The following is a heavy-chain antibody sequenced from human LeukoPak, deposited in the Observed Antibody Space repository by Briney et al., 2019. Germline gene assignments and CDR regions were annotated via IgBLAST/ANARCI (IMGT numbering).Heavy chain of an antibody. D-gene: IGHD2-2*01. Sequence: SETLSLTCTVSGGSISSSSYYWGWIRQPPGKGLEWIGSIYYSGSTYYNPSLKSRVTISVDTSKNQFSLKLSSVTAADTAVYYCARDRRRVVPAAIDYWGQGTLVTVSS. J-gene: IGHJ4*02. V-gene: IGHV4-39*07. CDR1: GGSISSSSYY. CDR3: ARDRRRVVPAAIDY. CDR2: IYYSGST.